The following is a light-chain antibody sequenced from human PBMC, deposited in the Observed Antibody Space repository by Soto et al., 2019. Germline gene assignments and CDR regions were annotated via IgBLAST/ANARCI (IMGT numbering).Light chain of an antibody. CDR3: SSQTGSATMV. CDR1: STDVGGYNY. CDR2: EVS. V-gene: IGLV2-8*01. Sequence: QSALTQPPSAAGSPGQSVTISCTGTSTDVGGYNYVSWYQQYPGKAPKLMIYEVSKRPSGVPDRFSGSKSGNTASLTVSGLQAEDEADYYCSSQTGSATMVFGGGTKLTVL. J-gene: IGLJ2*01.